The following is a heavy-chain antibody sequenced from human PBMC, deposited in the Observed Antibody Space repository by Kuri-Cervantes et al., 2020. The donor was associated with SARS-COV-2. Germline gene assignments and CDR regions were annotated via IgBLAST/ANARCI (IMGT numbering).Heavy chain of an antibody. CDR1: GYSFTSYW. CDR2: IYPGDSDT. CDR3: ARHSEWELLRGRYYYYGMDV. D-gene: IGHD1-26*01. J-gene: IGHJ6*02. V-gene: IGHV5-51*01. Sequence: GESLKISCKGSGYSFTSYWIGWVRQMPGKGLEWMGIIYPGDSDTRYSPSFQGQVTISADKSISTAYLQWSSLKASDTATYYCARHSEWELLRGRYYYYGMDVWGQGTTVTVSS.